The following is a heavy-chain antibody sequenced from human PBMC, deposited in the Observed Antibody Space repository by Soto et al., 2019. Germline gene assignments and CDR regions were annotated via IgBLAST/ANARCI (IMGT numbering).Heavy chain of an antibody. CDR2: VIPILGLT. D-gene: IGHD2-21*02. CDR1: GGTFSTYT. CDR3: ARSRCPYHDCYRTFDP. Sequence: QVQLVQSGAEVRRPGSSVKVSCKASGGTFSTYTLTWVRQAPGQGLEWMGRVIPILGLTNYAQKFQGRVTITADNSTTTVYLELSSLRSEDTAMFDCARSRCPYHDCYRTFDPRGQGTLVTVSA. J-gene: IGHJ5*02. V-gene: IGHV1-69*02.